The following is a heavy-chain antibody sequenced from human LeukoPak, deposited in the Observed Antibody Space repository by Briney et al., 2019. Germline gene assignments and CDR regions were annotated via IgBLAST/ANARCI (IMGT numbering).Heavy chain of an antibody. J-gene: IGHJ4*02. CDR1: EFTFSSYS. CDR2: ISSSSSYI. CDR3: AREWGGYCSSTSCYILDNQEVKDYFDY. Sequence: GGSLRLSCAASEFTFSSYSMNWVRQAPGKGLEWVSSISSSSSYIYYADSVKGRFTISRDNAKNSLYLQMNSLRAEDTAVYYCAREWGGYCSSTSCYILDNQEVKDYFDYWGQGTLVTVSS. D-gene: IGHD2-2*02. V-gene: IGHV3-21*01.